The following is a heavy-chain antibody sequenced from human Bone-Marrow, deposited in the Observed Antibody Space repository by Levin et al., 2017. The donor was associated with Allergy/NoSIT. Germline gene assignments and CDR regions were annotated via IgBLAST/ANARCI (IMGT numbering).Heavy chain of an antibody. CDR1: GFTFSSCD. V-gene: IGHV3-30*18. CDR3: AKSDVDYGASRFFHLYMDV. J-gene: IGHJ6*03. CDR2: VSYDGSHE. Sequence: PGGSLRLSCVASGFTFSSCDMHWVRQAPGKGLEWVALVSYDGSHEYYADSVKGRFTLSRDTSNNTFYMQRSSMRPEDTAVYYCAKSDVDYGASRFFHLYMDVWGKGTTVIVSS. D-gene: IGHD4-17*01.